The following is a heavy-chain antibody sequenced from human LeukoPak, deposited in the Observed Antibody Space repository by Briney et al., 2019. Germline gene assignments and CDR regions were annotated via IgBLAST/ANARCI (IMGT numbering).Heavy chain of an antibody. CDR1: GFTFSDYY. Sequence: PGGSLRLSCAASGFTFSDYYMSWIRQAPGKGLEWVSYINSSSSYTNYADSVKGRFTISRDDAKNSLYLQRNSLIAEDTAVYYCARGSYPFYDILTGYCCAFDIWGQGTMVTVSS. D-gene: IGHD3-9*01. CDR3: ARGSYPFYDILTGYCCAFDI. J-gene: IGHJ3*02. CDR2: INSSSSYT. V-gene: IGHV3-11*06.